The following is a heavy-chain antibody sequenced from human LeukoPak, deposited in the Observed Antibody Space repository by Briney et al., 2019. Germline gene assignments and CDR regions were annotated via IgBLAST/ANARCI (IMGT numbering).Heavy chain of an antibody. Sequence: AGGSLRLSCAASGFTFSSYWMHWVRQAPGKGLVWVSRINSDGSSTSYADSVKGRFTISRDNAKNTLYLQMNSLRAEDTAVYYCARASSGFQYYYYYYGMDVWGQGTTVTVSS. D-gene: IGHD3-10*01. J-gene: IGHJ6*02. CDR2: INSDGSST. V-gene: IGHV3-74*01. CDR1: GFTFSSYW. CDR3: ARASSGFQYYYYYYGMDV.